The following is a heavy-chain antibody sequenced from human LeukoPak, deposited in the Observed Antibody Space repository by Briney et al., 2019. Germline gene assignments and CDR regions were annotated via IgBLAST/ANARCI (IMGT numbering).Heavy chain of an antibody. V-gene: IGHV3-23*01. CDR1: RFTFSSYA. CDR2: ISGSGGST. J-gene: IGHJ3*02. D-gene: IGHD6-19*01. Sequence: PGGSLRLSCAASRFTFSSYAMSWVRQAPGNGLEWVSAISGSGGSTYYADSVKGRFTISRDNSKNMLYLQMNSLRAEDTAVYYCAKVDSSGSPGAFDIWGQGTMVTVSS. CDR3: AKVDSSGSPGAFDI.